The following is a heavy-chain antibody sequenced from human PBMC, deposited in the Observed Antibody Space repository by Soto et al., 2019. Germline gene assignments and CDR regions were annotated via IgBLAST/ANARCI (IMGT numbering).Heavy chain of an antibody. Sequence: PSETLSLTCTVSGGSINNYYWSWIRQPPGKGLEWIGYIYYSGSTNYNPSLKSRVTISVDTSKNQFSLKLSSVTAADTAVYYCARGLLGYYYYGMDVWGQGTTVTVSS. V-gene: IGHV4-59*01. CDR3: ARGLLGYYYYGMDV. J-gene: IGHJ6*02. CDR2: IYYSGST. CDR1: GGSINNYY. D-gene: IGHD3-16*01.